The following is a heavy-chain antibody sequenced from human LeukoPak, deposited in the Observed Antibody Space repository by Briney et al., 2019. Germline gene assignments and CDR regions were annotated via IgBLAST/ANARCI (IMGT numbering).Heavy chain of an antibody. CDR2: MNPNSGNT. J-gene: IGHJ3*02. CDR1: GYTFTSYD. Sequence: GASVKVSCKASGYTFTSYDINWVRQATGQGLEWMGWMNPNSGNTGYAQKFQGRVTMTRNTSISTAYMELSSLRSEDTAVYYCARASTLEPRIVGASDAFDIWGQGTMVTVSS. D-gene: IGHD1-26*01. V-gene: IGHV1-8*01. CDR3: ARASTLEPRIVGASDAFDI.